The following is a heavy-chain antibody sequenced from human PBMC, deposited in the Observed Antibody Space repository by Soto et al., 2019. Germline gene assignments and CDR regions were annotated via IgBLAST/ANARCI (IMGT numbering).Heavy chain of an antibody. CDR2: ISGSGGST. Sequence: ASVKVSCAASGFTFSSYAMSWVRQAPGKGLEWVSAISGSGGSTYYADSVKGRFTISRDNSKNTLYLQMNSLRAEDTAVYYCAKDEKVDYGDYNWFDPWGQGTLVTVSS. D-gene: IGHD4-17*01. V-gene: IGHV3-23*01. CDR1: GFTFSSYA. CDR3: AKDEKVDYGDYNWFDP. J-gene: IGHJ5*02.